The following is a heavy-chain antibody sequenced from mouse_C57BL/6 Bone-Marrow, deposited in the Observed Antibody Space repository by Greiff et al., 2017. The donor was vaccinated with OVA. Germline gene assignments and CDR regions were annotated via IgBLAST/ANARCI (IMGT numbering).Heavy chain of an antibody. CDR2: IHPSDSDT. D-gene: IGHD1-1*01. CDR1: GYTFTSYW. Sequence: QVQLQPGAELVKPGASVKVSCKASGYTFTSYWMHWVKQRPGQGLEWIGRIHPSDSDTNYNQKFKGKATLTVDKSSSTAYMQLSSLTSEDSAVYYCAKDYGSSYWYFDVWGTGTTVTVSS. V-gene: IGHV1-74*01. J-gene: IGHJ1*03. CDR3: AKDYGSSYWYFDV.